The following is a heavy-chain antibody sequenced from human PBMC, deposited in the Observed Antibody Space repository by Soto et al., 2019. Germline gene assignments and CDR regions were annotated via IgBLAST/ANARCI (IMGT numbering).Heavy chain of an antibody. CDR3: QLFDYDSGGSIRS. J-gene: IGHJ4*02. D-gene: IGHD3-22*01. CDR2: VRSKTYDGTT. CDR1: GFGFSDEG. Sequence: GGSLRLPGTASGFGFSDEGVSWVRQAPGKGLEWLGCVRSKTYDGTTEYAPSVKGRFIISRDDSENIAYLQMSSLTPEGTAMYCCQLFDYDSGGSIRSWGQGTLVTVSS. V-gene: IGHV3-49*04.